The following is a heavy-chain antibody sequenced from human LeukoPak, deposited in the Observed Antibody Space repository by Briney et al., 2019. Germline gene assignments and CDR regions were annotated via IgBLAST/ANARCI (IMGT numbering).Heavy chain of an antibody. Sequence: SQTLSLTCTVSGGSISSGSYYWSWIRQPAGKGLEGIGRIYTSGSTNYNPSLKSRVTISVDTSKNQFSLKLSSVTAADTAVYYCASYDFWSGYGHYWGQGTLVTVSS. CDR2: IYTSGST. D-gene: IGHD3-3*01. J-gene: IGHJ4*02. CDR3: ASYDFWSGYGHY. V-gene: IGHV4-61*02. CDR1: GGSISSGSYY.